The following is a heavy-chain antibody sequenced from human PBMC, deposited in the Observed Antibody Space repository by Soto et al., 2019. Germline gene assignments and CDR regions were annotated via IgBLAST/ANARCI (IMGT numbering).Heavy chain of an antibody. D-gene: IGHD2-15*01. CDR3: AREGCSGGSCYSLYYGMDV. J-gene: IGHJ6*02. Sequence: ASVKVSCNASGGTFSSYSISWVRQAPGQGLEWMGGIIPIFGTANYAQKFQGRVTITADESTSTAYMELSSLRSEDTAVYYCAREGCSGGSCYSLYYGMDVWGQGTTVTVSS. CDR1: GGTFSSYS. CDR2: IIPIFGTA. V-gene: IGHV1-69*13.